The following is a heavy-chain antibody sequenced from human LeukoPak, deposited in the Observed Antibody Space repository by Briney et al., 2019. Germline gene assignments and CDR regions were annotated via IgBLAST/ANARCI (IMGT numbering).Heavy chain of an antibody. CDR1: GGTFSSYA. V-gene: IGHV1-69*13. CDR2: IIPIFGTA. Sequence: GASVKVSCKASGGTFSSYAISWVRQAPGQGLEWMGGIIPIFGTANYAQKFQGRVTITADESTSTAYMELSSLRSEDTAVYYCAGGPLWDYDILTGYYTPPDYWGQGTLVTVSS. D-gene: IGHD3-9*01. J-gene: IGHJ4*02. CDR3: AGGPLWDYDILTGYYTPPDY.